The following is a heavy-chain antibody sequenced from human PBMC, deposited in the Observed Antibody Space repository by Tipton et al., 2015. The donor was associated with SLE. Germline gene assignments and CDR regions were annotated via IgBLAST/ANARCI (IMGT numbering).Heavy chain of an antibody. Sequence: QLVQSGAEVMKPGASVKVSCKASGYTFTNFDISWVRQAPGQGLEWMGWISTKNGDTKYAQRFQGRVSMTTDTSTSTTYMALRSPRSDDTAVYYCARDRPFWYDSSGFRYWGQGTLVTVSS. D-gene: IGHD3-22*01. CDR1: GYTFTNFD. V-gene: IGHV1-18*01. CDR3: ARDRPFWYDSSGFRY. CDR2: ISTKNGDT. J-gene: IGHJ4*02.